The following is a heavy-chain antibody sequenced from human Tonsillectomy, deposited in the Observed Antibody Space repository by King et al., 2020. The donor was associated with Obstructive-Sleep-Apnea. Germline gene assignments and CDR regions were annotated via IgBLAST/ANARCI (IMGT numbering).Heavy chain of an antibody. V-gene: IGHV3-30*04. CDR3: ARDLQASLAAAGHFDY. Sequence: VQLVESGGGVVQPGRSLRLSCAASGFTFSSDAMHWVRQAPGKGLEWVAVISDDGRNKYYADSVKGRFTISRDNSKNTLYLQMNSLRAEDTAVYYCARDLQASLAAAGHFDYWGQGTLVTVSS. J-gene: IGHJ4*02. D-gene: IGHD6-13*01. CDR1: GFTFSSDA. CDR2: ISDDGRNK.